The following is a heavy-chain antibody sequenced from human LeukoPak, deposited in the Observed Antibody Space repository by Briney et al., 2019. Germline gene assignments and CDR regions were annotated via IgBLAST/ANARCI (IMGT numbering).Heavy chain of an antibody. Sequence: PGGSLRPSCAASGFTFTSYWMIWVRQAPGKGLEWVANIKQDGSEKYYVDSVKGRFTISRDNAKNSLYLQMNSLRAEDTAVYYCARDSDYGGKNIDYWGLGTLVTVSS. CDR1: GFTFTSYW. CDR3: ARDSDYGGKNIDY. CDR2: IKQDGSEK. J-gene: IGHJ4*02. V-gene: IGHV3-7*01. D-gene: IGHD4-23*01.